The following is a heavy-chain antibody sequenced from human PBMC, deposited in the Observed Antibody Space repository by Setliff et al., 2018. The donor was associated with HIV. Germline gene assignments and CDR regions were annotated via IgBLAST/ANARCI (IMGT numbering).Heavy chain of an antibody. V-gene: IGHV1-8*01. Sequence: ASVKVSCKASGYTFTSYDINWVRQATGQGLAWMGWMNPNSGNTGYAQKFQGWVTMTRDTSISTAYMELSRLRSDDTAVYYCARAPEWNYNFWSGSYYYYGMDVWGQGTTVTVSS. CDR3: ARAPEWNYNFWSGSYYYYGMDV. CDR1: GYTFTSYD. D-gene: IGHD3-3*01. CDR2: MNPNSGNT. J-gene: IGHJ6*02.